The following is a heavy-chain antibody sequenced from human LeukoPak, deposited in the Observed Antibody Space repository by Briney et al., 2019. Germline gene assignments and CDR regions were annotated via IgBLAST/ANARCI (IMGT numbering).Heavy chain of an antibody. CDR1: GFIFSSYA. CDR2: ISYDGSNK. V-gene: IGHV3-30*04. CDR3: ARDRIVGYCSSTSCPDGFDY. D-gene: IGHD2-2*01. J-gene: IGHJ4*02. Sequence: GGSLRLSCAASGFIFSSYAMHWVRQAPDKGLEWVAVISYDGSNKYYADSVKGRITISRDNSKNTLYLQMNSLRAEDTAVHYCARDRIVGYCSSTSCPDGFDYWGQGTLVTVSS.